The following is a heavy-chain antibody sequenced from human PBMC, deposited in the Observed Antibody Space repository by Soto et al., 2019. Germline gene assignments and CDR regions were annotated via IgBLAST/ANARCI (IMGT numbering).Heavy chain of an antibody. CDR3: GRTRSTSYTLYYYYLEG. J-gene: IGHJ6*03. CDR1: GCSISSYY. D-gene: IGHD2-2*01. Sequence: PSETLSLTCTVSGCSISSYYWSWIPQPPGKGLEWIGYIYYSGSTNYNPSLKSRVTISVDTSKNQFSLKLSSVTAADTAVYYCGRTRSTSYTLYYYYLEGGGKGTRFTLP. V-gene: IGHV4-59*01. CDR2: IYYSGST.